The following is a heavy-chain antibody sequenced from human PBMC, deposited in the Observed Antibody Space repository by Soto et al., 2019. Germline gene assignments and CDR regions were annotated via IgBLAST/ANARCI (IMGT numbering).Heavy chain of an antibody. V-gene: IGHV3-30-3*01. J-gene: IGHJ4*02. CDR3: ARDLRYEVFDY. CDR1: GFTFSSYA. Sequence: GGSLRLSCAASGFTFSSYAMHWVRQAPGKGLEWVAVISYDGSNKFYADSVKGRFTISRDNSKNTLYLQMNSLRAEDTAVYYCARDLRYEVFDYWGQGTLVTVSS. CDR2: ISYDGSNK. D-gene: IGHD2-15*01.